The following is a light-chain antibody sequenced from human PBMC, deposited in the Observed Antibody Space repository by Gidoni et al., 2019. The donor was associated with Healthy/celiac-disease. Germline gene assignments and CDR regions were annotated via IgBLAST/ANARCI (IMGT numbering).Light chain of an antibody. V-gene: IGKV3-11*01. CDR2: DAS. CDR1: QSVSSY. Sequence: EIVLTQSPATLSSSTGERATLSCRASQSVSSYLAWYQQKPGQARRLLIYDASNRATGIPARFSGSGSGTDFTLTISILEPEDFAVYYCQQRSNWPPTFGGGTKVEIK. CDR3: QQRSNWPPT. J-gene: IGKJ4*01.